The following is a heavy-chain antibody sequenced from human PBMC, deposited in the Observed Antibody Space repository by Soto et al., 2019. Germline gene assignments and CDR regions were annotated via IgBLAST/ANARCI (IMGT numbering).Heavy chain of an antibody. Sequence: QVQLQESGPGLVKPSQTLSLTCTVSGGSISSGGYYWSWIRQHPGKGLEWIGYIYYSGSTYYNPSLKSRVTISVDTSKNQFSLKLSSVTAADTAVYYCASVRSIAARLKWFDPWGQGTLVTVSS. V-gene: IGHV4-31*03. CDR1: GGSISSGGYY. D-gene: IGHD6-6*01. CDR3: ASVRSIAARLKWFDP. J-gene: IGHJ5*02. CDR2: IYYSGST.